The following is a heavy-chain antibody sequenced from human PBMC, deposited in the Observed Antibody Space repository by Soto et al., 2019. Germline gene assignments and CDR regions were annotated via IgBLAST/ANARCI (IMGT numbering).Heavy chain of an antibody. CDR2: IYYSGST. CDR1: GGSISSSSYY. J-gene: IGHJ4*02. V-gene: IGHV4-39*01. CDR3: AISYYYDSRGYYPVDY. D-gene: IGHD3-22*01. Sequence: TSETLSLTCTVSGGSISSSSYYWGWIRQPPGKGLEWIGTIYYSGSTYYNPSLMSRVTISVDTSKNQFSLTLSSVTAAGTAVYYCAISYYYDSRGYYPVDYWGQGTLVTVSS.